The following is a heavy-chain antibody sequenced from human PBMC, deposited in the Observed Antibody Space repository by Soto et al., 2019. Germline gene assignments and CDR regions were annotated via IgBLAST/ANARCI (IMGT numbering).Heavy chain of an antibody. J-gene: IGHJ5*02. Sequence: EVQLVESGGGLVQPGGSLRLSCAASGFSFSTYWMSWVRQAPGRGLEWVANIDKGGGENSYVDSVRGRFTISRDNATNSLYLQMNSLRAEDTASYYCARGGNCFDPGGQGTLVSVSS. CDR3: ARGGNCFDP. V-gene: IGHV3-7*05. CDR2: IDKGGGEN. D-gene: IGHD2-15*01. CDR1: GFSFSTYW.